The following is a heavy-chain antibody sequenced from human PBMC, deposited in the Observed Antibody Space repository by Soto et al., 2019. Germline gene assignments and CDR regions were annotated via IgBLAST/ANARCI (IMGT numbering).Heavy chain of an antibody. D-gene: IGHD6-13*01. CDR3: AKADYSYSWAPGDY. J-gene: IGHJ4*02. CDR2: ISGSGDTA. CDR1: GFTFGSYS. Sequence: PGGSLRLSCAASGFTFGSYSMIWVRQAPGKGLGWVSTISGSGDTAYYADSVKGRFTISRDNSKNTLYLQMNSLRVEDTALYYCAKADYSYSWAPGDYWGQGTLVTVSS. V-gene: IGHV3-23*01.